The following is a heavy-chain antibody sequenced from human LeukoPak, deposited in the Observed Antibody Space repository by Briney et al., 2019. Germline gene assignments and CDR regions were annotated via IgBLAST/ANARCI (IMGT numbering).Heavy chain of an antibody. Sequence: GGSLRLSCAASGFTFSNYGMNWVRQTPGKGLEWVSDISGGGGSTNYADSVKGRFTISRDNSKNTLYLQMNSLRAEDTAVYYCAKGYSSSYLDYWGQGTLVTVSS. CDR1: GFTFSNYG. J-gene: IGHJ4*02. D-gene: IGHD6-13*01. CDR2: ISGGGGST. CDR3: AKGYSSSYLDY. V-gene: IGHV3-23*01.